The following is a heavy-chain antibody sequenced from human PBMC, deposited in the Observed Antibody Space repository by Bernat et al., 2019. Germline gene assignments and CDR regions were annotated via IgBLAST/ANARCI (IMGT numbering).Heavy chain of an antibody. D-gene: IGHD1-26*01. CDR3: ARDQGGSYGMDV. Sequence: EVQLVESGGGLVKPGGSLRLSCAASGFTSSSYSMNWVRQAPGKGLEWVSSISSSSSYIYYADSVKGRFTISRDNAKNSLYLQMNSLRAEDTAVYYCARDQGGSYGMDVWGQGTTVTVSS. CDR1: GFTSSSYS. V-gene: IGHV3-21*01. J-gene: IGHJ6*02. CDR2: ISSSSSYI.